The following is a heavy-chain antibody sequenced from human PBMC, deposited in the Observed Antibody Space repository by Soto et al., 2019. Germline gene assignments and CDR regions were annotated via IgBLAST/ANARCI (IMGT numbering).Heavy chain of an antibody. CDR1: GYRFSGYW. V-gene: IGHV5-51*01. CDR2: IYPGDSDT. CDR3: TRGAYYDSSGLLADI. D-gene: IGHD3-22*01. J-gene: IGHJ3*02. Sequence: PGESLKISCEASGYRFSGYWIGWVRQLPGKGLEWMGIIYPGDSDTRYSPSFQGQVTISADKSLTAAYLHWSTLKAPDTAMYYCTRGAYYDSSGLLADIWGPGTLVTVSS.